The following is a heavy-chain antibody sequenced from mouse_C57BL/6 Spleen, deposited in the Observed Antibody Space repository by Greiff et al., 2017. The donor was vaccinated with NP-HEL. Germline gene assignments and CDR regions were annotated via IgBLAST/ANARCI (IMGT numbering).Heavy chain of an antibody. J-gene: IGHJ2*01. D-gene: IGHD1-1*01. CDR2: IYPGSGST. V-gene: IGHV1-55*01. Sequence: VQLQQPGAELVKPGASVKMSCKASGYTFTSYWITWVKQRPGQGLEWIGDIYPGSGSTNYNEKFKSKATLTVDTSSSTAYMQLSSLTSEDSAVYYCARGSGTTVVADYWGQGTTLTVSS. CDR3: ARGSGTTVVADY. CDR1: GYTFTSYW.